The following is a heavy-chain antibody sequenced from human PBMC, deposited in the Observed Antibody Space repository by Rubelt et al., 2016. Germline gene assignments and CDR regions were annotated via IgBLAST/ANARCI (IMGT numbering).Heavy chain of an antibody. CDR2: TSSNDGNT. Sequence: QVQLVQSGAEVKKPGASVKVSCKASGYTFTSYYMHWVRQAPGQGLEWVGWTSSNDGNTNYAQNLQGRVTMTTDTATSTAYMELRSRVSDDTAVYYCARDGYFDLWGRGTLVTVSS. J-gene: IGHJ2*01. V-gene: IGHV1-18*04. CDR3: ARDGYFDL. CDR1: GYTFTSYY.